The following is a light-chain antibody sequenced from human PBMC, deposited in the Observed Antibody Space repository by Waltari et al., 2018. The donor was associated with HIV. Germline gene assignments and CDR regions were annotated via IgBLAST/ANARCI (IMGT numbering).Light chain of an antibody. CDR2: SAS. Sequence: DIQMTQSPSSLYATVGDRVTITCRTSQTINNYLNWYQPKSVSDPKLLIFSASNLRSDVPSRFSGSGSGTTFMLTIDGLQPDDFATYYCQQSHSTPRTFGQGTRLEVK. J-gene: IGKJ2*01. V-gene: IGKV1-39*01. CDR1: QTINNY. CDR3: QQSHSTPRT.